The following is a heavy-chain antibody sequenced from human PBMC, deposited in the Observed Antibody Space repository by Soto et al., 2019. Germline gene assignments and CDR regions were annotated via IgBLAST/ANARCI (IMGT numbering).Heavy chain of an antibody. CDR2: IWHDGTKN. CDR1: GFTFRTYA. V-gene: IGHV3-33*01. D-gene: IGHD4-17*01. J-gene: IGHJ4*02. CDR3: ARHSIFRDSGAPYYFDY. Sequence: GGSLRLSCAASGFTFRTYALHWVRQAPGKGLEWVSVIWHDGTKNQYADSVKGQFTISRDNSKNTLYLQMNSLRADDTAVYYCARHSIFRDSGAPYYFDYWGQGTLVPVSS.